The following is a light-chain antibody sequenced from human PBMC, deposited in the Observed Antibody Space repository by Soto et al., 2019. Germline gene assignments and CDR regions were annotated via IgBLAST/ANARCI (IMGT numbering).Light chain of an antibody. CDR3: QQYDNLIT. J-gene: IGKJ5*01. Sequence: DIHITQSPSTLSSSLVDRVTITCRASQSISTWLAWYQQKPGKAPKLLIYKASSLESGVPSRFSGSGSGTDFTFTISSLQTEDIATYYCQQYDNLITFGQGTRLEI. V-gene: IGKV1-5*03. CDR2: KAS. CDR1: QSISTW.